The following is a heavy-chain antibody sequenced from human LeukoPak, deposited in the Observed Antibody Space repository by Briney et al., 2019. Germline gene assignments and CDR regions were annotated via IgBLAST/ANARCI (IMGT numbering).Heavy chain of an antibody. Sequence: GGSLRLSCAASGFTFSTYEMSWVRQAPGKGLEWLSYITSSGSGVHYADSVKGRFTISRDNAENSLYLQMNSLRADDTAVYYCARTPSSSSSWHWGRGTLVTVSS. CDR2: ITSSGSGV. CDR3: ARTPSSSSSWH. V-gene: IGHV3-48*03. D-gene: IGHD6-13*01. J-gene: IGHJ4*02. CDR1: GFTFSTYE.